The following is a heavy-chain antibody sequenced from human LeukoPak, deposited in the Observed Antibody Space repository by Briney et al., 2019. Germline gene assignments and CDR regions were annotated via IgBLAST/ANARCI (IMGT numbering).Heavy chain of an antibody. D-gene: IGHD1-26*01. CDR1: GGSFSSYY. CDR3: TIDWYSFLN. J-gene: IGHJ4*02. CDR2: IYYTGST. V-gene: IGHV4-59*01. Sequence: PSETLSLTCAVSGGSFSSYYWSWIRQSPGKGLEWIGYIYYTGSTNYNPSLKSRLTISVETSKNQFSLKLRSVSSAATAAYYCTIDWYSFLNWRPGTPVTVSS.